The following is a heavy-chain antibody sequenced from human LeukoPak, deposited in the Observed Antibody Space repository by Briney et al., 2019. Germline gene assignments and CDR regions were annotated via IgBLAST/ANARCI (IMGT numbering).Heavy chain of an antibody. CDR3: ARVVYGGKDWYFDY. Sequence: GGSLRLSCAASGFTVSSNYMSWVRQAPGKGLEWVSVIYSGGSTYYADSVKGRFTISRDNSKNTLYLQMNSLRAEDTAVYYCARVVYGGKDWYFDYWGQGTLVTVSS. CDR1: GFTVSSNY. CDR2: IYSGGST. D-gene: IGHD4-23*01. J-gene: IGHJ4*02. V-gene: IGHV3-53*01.